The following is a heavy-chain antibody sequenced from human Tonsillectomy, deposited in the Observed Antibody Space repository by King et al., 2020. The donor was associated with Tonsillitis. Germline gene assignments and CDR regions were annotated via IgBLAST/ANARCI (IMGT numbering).Heavy chain of an antibody. Sequence: VQLVESGGGVVQPGRSLRLSCAASGFTFSNYGMHWVRQAPGKGLEWVAVISYDGTTKYYADSVKGRFTISRDNSKNTLYLQMNSLRPEDTAVYYCARDGEQWTLPDWFDTWGQGTLVTVSS. V-gene: IGHV3-30*03. J-gene: IGHJ5*02. CDR1: GFTFSNYG. CDR3: ARDGEQWTLPDWFDT. D-gene: IGHD6-19*01. CDR2: ISYDGTTK.